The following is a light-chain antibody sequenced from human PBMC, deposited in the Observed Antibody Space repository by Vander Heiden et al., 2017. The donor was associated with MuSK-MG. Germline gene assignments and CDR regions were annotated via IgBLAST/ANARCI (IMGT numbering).Light chain of an antibody. CDR1: QGISNY. CDR3: QKYNSAPAVT. Sequence: DIQMTQSPSSLSASVGDRVTITCRASQGISNYLAWYQQKPGKVPKLLIFAASTLQSGIPSRFRGSGSGTDFTLTISSLQPEDVATYYCQKYNSAPAVTFGPGTKVEI. V-gene: IGKV1-27*01. J-gene: IGKJ3*01. CDR2: AAS.